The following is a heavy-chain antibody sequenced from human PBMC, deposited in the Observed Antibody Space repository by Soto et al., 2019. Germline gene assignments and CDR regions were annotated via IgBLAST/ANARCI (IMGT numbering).Heavy chain of an antibody. CDR1: GFTFSTYW. Sequence: PGGSLRLSCAASGFTFSTYWMHWVRQAPGKGPVWVSRIKNDGSSVSYADSVKGRFTISRDNSKNTLYLQMNSLRAEDTAVYYCAKDSLPVYCSGGSCYSYGFDPWGQGTLVTVSS. V-gene: IGHV3-74*01. CDR2: IKNDGSSV. CDR3: AKDSLPVYCSGGSCYSYGFDP. D-gene: IGHD2-15*01. J-gene: IGHJ5*02.